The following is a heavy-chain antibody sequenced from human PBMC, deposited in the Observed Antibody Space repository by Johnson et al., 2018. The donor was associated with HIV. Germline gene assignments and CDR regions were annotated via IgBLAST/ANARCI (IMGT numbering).Heavy chain of an antibody. CDR1: GFTFSSYV. V-gene: IGHV3-30*04. CDR2: ISYDGSNK. D-gene: IGHD4-23*01. Sequence: VQLVESGGGVVQPGRSLRLSCAASGFTFSSYVMHWVSQAPGKGLEWVAFISYDGSNKYYADSVKGRFTISRDNSKNTLYLQMNSLRAEDTAVYYCARSSTVVTPHDIWGQGTMVTVSS. J-gene: IGHJ3*02. CDR3: ARSSTVVTPHDI.